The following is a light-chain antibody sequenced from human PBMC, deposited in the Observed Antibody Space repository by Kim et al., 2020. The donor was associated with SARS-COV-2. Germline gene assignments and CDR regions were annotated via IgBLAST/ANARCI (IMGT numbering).Light chain of an antibody. CDR2: GRA. J-gene: IGKJ1*01. CDR3: QNYNSAPWT. Sequence: GKGAKVTINGRASRRIGVPSRFIGNGSGTDFTLTITSLRPEDVATYYCQNYNSAPWTFGQGTKLDIK. V-gene: IGKV1-16*01.